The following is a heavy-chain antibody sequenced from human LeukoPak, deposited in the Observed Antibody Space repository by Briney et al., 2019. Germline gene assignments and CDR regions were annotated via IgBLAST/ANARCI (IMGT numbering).Heavy chain of an antibody. J-gene: IGHJ4*02. CDR3: AEVPAANY. D-gene: IGHD2-2*01. CDR1: GFTFSSYG. Sequence: QTGGSLRLSCAASGFTFSSYGMHWVRQAPGKGLEWVAFIRYDGSNKYYADSVKGRFTISRDNSKNTLYLQMNSLGAEDTAVYYCAEVPAANYWGQGTLVTVSS. CDR2: IRYDGSNK. V-gene: IGHV3-30*02.